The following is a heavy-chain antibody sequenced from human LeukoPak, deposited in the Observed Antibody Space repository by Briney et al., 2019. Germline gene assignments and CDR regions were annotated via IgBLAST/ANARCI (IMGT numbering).Heavy chain of an antibody. V-gene: IGHV3-7*01. J-gene: IGHJ4*02. CDR3: ATDRGWRTSGYYLYYFEY. D-gene: IGHD3-3*01. Sequence: GFLRLSFSASGFIFTNYFISWGRQAPGKGLGWVASIKHDGSEKYCVDSVRGRFTISRDNTMNSLYLQMSSLRAEDTAVYYCATDRGWRTSGYYLYYFEYWGQGTLVTFSS. CDR2: IKHDGSEK. CDR1: GFIFTNYF.